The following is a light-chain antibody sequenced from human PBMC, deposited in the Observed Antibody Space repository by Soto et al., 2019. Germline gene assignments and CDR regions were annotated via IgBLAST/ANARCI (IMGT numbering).Light chain of an antibody. CDR1: QSVSSNY. V-gene: IGKV3-20*01. Sequence: EIVITQSPATLSVSPGEGATLSCRASQSVSSNYLAWYQQKPGQAPRLLIYGASNRATGIPDRFSGSGSGTEFTLTISRLEPEDFAVYYCQQYSSSPLTFGGGTKVDIK. CDR2: GAS. J-gene: IGKJ4*01. CDR3: QQYSSSPLT.